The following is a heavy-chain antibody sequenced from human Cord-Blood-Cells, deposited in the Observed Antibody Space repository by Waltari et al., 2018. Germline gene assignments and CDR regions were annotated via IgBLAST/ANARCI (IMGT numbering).Heavy chain of an antibody. V-gene: IGHV4-59*08. CDR3: ARPYCSGGSCYSGWFDP. CDR2: IYYSGST. Sequence: QVQLQESGPGLVTPSDTLSLTCTVSGGSINSYYWSWSRQPPGKGLEWIGYIYYSGSTNSNPSLKCRVTISVDTSKNQFSLKLSSVTAADTAVYYCARPYCSGGSCYSGWFDPWGQGTLVTVSS. J-gene: IGHJ5*02. D-gene: IGHD2-15*01. CDR1: GGSINSYY.